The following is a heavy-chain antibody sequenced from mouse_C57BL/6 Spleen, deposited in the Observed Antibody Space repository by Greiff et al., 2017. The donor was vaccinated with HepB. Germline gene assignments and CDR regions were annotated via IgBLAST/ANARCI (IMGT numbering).Heavy chain of an antibody. CDR1: GYAFSSSW. CDR2: IYPGDGDT. Sequence: SGPELVKPGASVKISCKASGYAFSSSWMNWVKQRPGKGLEWIGRIYPGDGDTNYNGKFKGKATLTADKSSSTAYMQLSSLTSEDSAVYFCARGIFYGNYVGYWGQGTTLTVSS. D-gene: IGHD2-1*01. J-gene: IGHJ2*01. CDR3: ARGIFYGNYVGY. V-gene: IGHV1-82*01.